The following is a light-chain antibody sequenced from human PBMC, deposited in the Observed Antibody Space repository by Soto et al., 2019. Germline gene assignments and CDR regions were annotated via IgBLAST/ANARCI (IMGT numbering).Light chain of an antibody. CDR3: QTWGTGIHVV. Sequence: QPVLTQSPSASASLGASVKLTCTLSSGHSSYAIAWHQQQPEKGPRYLMKLSSDGSHSKGDGIPDRFSGSSSGAERYLTISSLQSEDEGDYYCQTWGTGIHVVFGGGTKVTVL. CDR1: SGHSSYA. V-gene: IGLV4-69*01. J-gene: IGLJ2*01. CDR2: LSSDGSH.